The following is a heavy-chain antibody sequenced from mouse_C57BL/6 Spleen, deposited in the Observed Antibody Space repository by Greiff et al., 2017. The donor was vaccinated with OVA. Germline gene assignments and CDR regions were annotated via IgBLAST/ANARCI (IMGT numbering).Heavy chain of an antibody. CDR3: ARGGSGFAY. CDR1: GYTFTDYY. J-gene: IGHJ3*01. CDR2: IYPGSGNT. Sequence: VQLQQSGAELVRPGASVKLSCKASGYTFTDYYINWVKQRPGQGLEWIARIYPGSGNTYYNEKFKGKATLTAEKSSSTAYMHLSSLTSEDSAVYFCARGGSGFAYWGQGTLVTVSA. V-gene: IGHV1-76*01.